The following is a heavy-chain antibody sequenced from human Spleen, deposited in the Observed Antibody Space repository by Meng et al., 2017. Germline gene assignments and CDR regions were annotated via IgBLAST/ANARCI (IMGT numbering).Heavy chain of an antibody. D-gene: IGHD3-10*01. J-gene: IGHJ4*02. CDR1: GFTVSSIY. CDR2: IYSGGTT. Sequence: GGSLRLSCAASGFTVSSIYMSWVRQAPGKGLEWVSVIYSGGTTYYADSVKGRFTISRHNSKNTLFLQMSSLRPEDTAVYYCAIVIRGVIDYWGKGTLVTVSS. V-gene: IGHV3-53*04. CDR3: AIVIRGVIDY.